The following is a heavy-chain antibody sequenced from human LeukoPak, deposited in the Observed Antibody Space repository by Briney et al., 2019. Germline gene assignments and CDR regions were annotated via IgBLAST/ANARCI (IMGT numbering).Heavy chain of an antibody. CDR2: INHSGST. D-gene: IGHD2-15*01. J-gene: IGHJ4*02. V-gene: IGHV4-34*01. Sequence: SETLSLTCAVYGGSFSGYYWSWIRQPPGKGLEWIGEINHSGSTNYNPSLKSRVTISVDTSKNQFSLKLSSVTAADTAVYYCARGASEAVIDYWGQGTLVTVSS. CDR3: ARGASEAVIDY. CDR1: GGSFSGYY.